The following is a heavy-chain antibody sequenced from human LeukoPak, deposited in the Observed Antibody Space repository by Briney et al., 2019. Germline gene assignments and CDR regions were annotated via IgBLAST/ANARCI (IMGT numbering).Heavy chain of an antibody. CDR3: ARVYGEDAFDI. CDR2: ISSSSSTI. D-gene: IGHD4-17*01. V-gene: IGHV3-48*01. Sequence: GGSLRLSCAASGFTFSSYSMNWVRQAPGKGLEWVSYISSSSSTIYYADSVKGRFTISRDNAKNSLYLQMNSLRAEDTAVYYCARVYGEDAFDIWGQGTMVTVSS. J-gene: IGHJ3*02. CDR1: GFTFSSYS.